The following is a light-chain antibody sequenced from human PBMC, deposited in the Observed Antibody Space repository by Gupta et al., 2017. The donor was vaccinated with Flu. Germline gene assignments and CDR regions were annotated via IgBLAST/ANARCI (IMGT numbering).Light chain of an antibody. Sequence: EEATRPCRASQGVNRDLAWYQQKPGQAPRLLIYITSTRATGIPARFSGSGSETEFTLTISSLQSEDCAVYYCQQYNNCPWTFGRGTKVEIK. CDR2: ITS. CDR3: QQYNNCPWT. CDR1: QGVNRD. V-gene: IGKV3-15*01. J-gene: IGKJ1*01.